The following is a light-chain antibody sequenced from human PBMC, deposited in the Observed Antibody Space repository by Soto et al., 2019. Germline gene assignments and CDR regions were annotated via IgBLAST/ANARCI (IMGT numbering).Light chain of an antibody. CDR1: QSIFYSSNNKNH. V-gene: IGKV4-1*01. J-gene: IGKJ1*01. CDR2: WAS. CDR3: HQYSSSLWR. Sequence: DIVMTQSPDSLAVCLGERATINCKSSQSIFYSSNNKNHLAWYQQKAGQPPKLLIYWASTRGSGVPYRFRRSGYGTDATLPIRIVRAEDVAVYYCHQYSSSLWRIGQRTKVEV.